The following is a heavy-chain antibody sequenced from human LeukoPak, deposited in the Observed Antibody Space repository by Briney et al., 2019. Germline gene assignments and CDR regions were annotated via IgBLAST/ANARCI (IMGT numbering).Heavy chain of an antibody. CDR3: ARARYANAWYAFDI. J-gene: IGHJ3*02. V-gene: IGHV4-59*02. D-gene: IGHD2-2*01. Sequence: SETLSLTCTVYGGSVSSYYWSWIRRPPGRGLEGIAYLSHSGSSDPNPSLTSRVTTLVDTSKNQFSLKLTSVTAADTAVYYCARARYANAWYAFDIWGHGTMVAVSS. CDR2: LSHSGSS. CDR1: GGSVSSYY.